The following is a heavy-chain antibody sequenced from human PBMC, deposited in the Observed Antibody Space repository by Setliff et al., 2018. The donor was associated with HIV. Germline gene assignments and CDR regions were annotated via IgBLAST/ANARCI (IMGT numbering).Heavy chain of an antibody. CDR1: GGTFSNYG. Sequence: ASVKVSCKASGGTFSNYGFAWVRQAPGQGLEWMGGIIPIFGSADYAQKFQGRVTIAADESTSTVYLELSSLTSDDTAMYYCASKGDYYTSKPLDSWGQGTLFTVSS. D-gene: IGHD3-10*01. CDR2: IIPIFGSA. J-gene: IGHJ4*02. V-gene: IGHV1-69*13. CDR3: ASKGDYYTSKPLDS.